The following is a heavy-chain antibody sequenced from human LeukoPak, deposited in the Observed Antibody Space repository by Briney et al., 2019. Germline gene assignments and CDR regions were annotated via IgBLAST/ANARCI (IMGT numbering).Heavy chain of an antibody. CDR3: ARAVWYSSSWRNTDY. V-gene: IGHV1-2*02. CDR1: GYTFTGQY. D-gene: IGHD6-13*01. J-gene: IGHJ4*02. CDR2: INPNSGGT. Sequence: ASVKVSCKASGYTFTGQYLHWVRQAPGQGLEWMGWINPNSGGTNYAQKFQGRVTMTRDTSISTAYMELSRLRSDDTAVYYCARAVWYSSSWRNTDYWGQGTLVTVSS.